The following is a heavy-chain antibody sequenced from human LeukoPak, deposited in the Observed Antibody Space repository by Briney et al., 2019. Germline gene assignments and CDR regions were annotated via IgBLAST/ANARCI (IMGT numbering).Heavy chain of an antibody. CDR1: GYTFTAYY. D-gene: IGHD6-13*01. J-gene: IGHJ3*02. CDR3: ARDEAAAKTNALDI. Sequence: SVQVSFKASGYTFTAYYLHWVRQAPGQGLEWMGYIYPKSSDTNYAQNFQGRVTMTMDTSISTVYMELSRLTSDDTAVYYCARDEAAAKTNALDIWGQGTKVTVSS. V-gene: IGHV1-2*02. CDR2: IYPKSSDT.